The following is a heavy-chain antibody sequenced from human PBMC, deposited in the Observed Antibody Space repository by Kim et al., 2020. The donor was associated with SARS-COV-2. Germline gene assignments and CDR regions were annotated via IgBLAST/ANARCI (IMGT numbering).Heavy chain of an antibody. J-gene: IGHJ6*02. D-gene: IGHD3-22*01. V-gene: IGHV1-69*13. Sequence: SVKVSCKASGGTFSSYAISWVRQAPGQGLEWMGGIIPIFGTANYAQKFQGRVTITADESTSTAYMELSSLRSEDTAVYYCARPPPDYYDSSGYYLSRGYGMDVWGQGTTVTVSS. CDR1: GGTFSSYA. CDR3: ARPPPDYYDSSGYYLSRGYGMDV. CDR2: IIPIFGTA.